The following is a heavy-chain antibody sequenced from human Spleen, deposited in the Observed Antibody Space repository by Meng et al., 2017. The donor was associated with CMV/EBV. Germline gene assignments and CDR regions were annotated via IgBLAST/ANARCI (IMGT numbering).Heavy chain of an antibody. V-gene: IGHV3-23*03. CDR1: GFTFNNYA. CDR3: AKVDSGTSHFDS. J-gene: IGHJ4*02. CDR2: IYRGGGSR. Sequence: ESLKISCAASGFTFNNYAMTWVRQAPGKGLEWVSIIYRGGGSRYHPDYVKGRFTVSRDNSKNTVYLQMNSLRAEDTAIYYCAKVDSGTSHFDSWGQGALVTVSS. D-gene: IGHD6-13*01.